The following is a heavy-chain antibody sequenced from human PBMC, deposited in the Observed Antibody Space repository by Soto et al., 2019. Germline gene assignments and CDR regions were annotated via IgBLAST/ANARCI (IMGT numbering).Heavy chain of an antibody. D-gene: IGHD6-6*01. J-gene: IGHJ4*02. CDR2: ISYDGSNK. Sequence: QVQLVESGGGVVQPGRSLRLSCATSGFTFSSHGMHWVRQEPNKGLEWVAVISYDGSNKYYADSVKGRFTISRDNSKNTRYLQLDSLRAEDTAVYYCVKDETSPRAFDSWGQGTLVTVSS. V-gene: IGHV3-30*18. CDR1: GFTFSSHG. CDR3: VKDETSPRAFDS.